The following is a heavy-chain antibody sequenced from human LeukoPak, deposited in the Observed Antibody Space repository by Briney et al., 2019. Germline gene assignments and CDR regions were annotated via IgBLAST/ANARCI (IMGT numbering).Heavy chain of an antibody. J-gene: IGHJ4*02. D-gene: IGHD3-22*01. CDR2: INPNSGGT. CDR3: ARDTTYYYGSSGYYSI. V-gene: IGHV1-2*02. Sequence: ASVKVSCKASGYTFTGYYMHWVRQAPGQGLEWMGWINPNSGGTNYAQKFQGRVTMTRDTSISTAYMELSRLRSDDTAVYYCARDTTYYYGSSGYYSIWGQGTLVTVSS. CDR1: GYTFTGYY.